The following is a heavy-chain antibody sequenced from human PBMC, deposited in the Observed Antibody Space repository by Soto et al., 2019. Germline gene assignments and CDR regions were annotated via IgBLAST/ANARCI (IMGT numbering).Heavy chain of an antibody. CDR3: ARDSSSPCSRKGNNWFAP. V-gene: IGHV3-13*05. CDR2: IGTACDP. CDR1: GFTFRSYD. D-gene: IGHD6-13*01. J-gene: IGHJ5*02. Sequence: GVSLRLSCAASGFTFRSYDRHWVRQATGKGLEWVSAIGTACDPYYPGSVKGRFTISRENAKNSLYLQVHSLRAGDTGVYYCARDSSSPCSRKGNNWFAPWGQGALVTVSA.